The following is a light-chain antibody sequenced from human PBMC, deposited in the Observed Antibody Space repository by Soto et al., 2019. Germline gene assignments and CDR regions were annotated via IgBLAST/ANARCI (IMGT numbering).Light chain of an antibody. CDR1: QSINIW. CDR2: DAS. Sequence: DIQMTQSPSTLSASVGDRVTITCRASQSINIWLAWDQQKAGKAPKLVIYDASTLESGVPSRFSGSGSGTEFTLTISSLQPDDFATYYCQQYETFSGTFGQGTRVDIK. CDR3: QQYETFSGT. J-gene: IGKJ1*01. V-gene: IGKV1-5*01.